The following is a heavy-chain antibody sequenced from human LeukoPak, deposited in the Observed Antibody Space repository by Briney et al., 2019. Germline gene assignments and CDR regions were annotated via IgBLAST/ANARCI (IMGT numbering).Heavy chain of an antibody. D-gene: IGHD3-10*01. CDR2: ISAYNGNT. J-gene: IGHJ4*02. V-gene: IGHV1-18*01. CDR3: ARGGLLWFGELYLDY. CDR1: GYTFTSYG. Sequence: ASVKVSCKASGYTFTSYGFSWVRQAPGQGLEWMGWISAYNGNTNYAQKLQGRVTMTTDTSTSTAYMELRSLRSDDTAVYYCARGGLLWFGELYLDYWGQGTLVTVSS.